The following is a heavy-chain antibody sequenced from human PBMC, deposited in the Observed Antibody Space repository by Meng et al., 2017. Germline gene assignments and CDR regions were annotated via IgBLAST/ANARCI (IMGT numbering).Heavy chain of an antibody. CDR1: GYTFTGYY. CDR3: ARGPMGAVRWLQPHGECDY. CDR2: INPNSGGT. D-gene: IGHD5-24*01. Sequence: ASVKVSCKASGYTFTGYYMHWVRQAPGQGLEWMGRINPNSGGTNYAQKLQGRVTMTRDTSISTAYMELRSLRSDDTAVYYCARGPMGAVRWLQPHGECDYWGQGTLVTVSS. V-gene: IGHV1-2*06. J-gene: IGHJ4*02.